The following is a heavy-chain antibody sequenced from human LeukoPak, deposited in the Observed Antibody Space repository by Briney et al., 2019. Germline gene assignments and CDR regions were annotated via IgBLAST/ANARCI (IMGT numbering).Heavy chain of an antibody. Sequence: GGSLRLSCAASGFTFSNYAMSWVRQAPGKGLVWVSRINSDGSSTSYADSVKGRFTISRDNAKNTLYLQMKSLRAEDTAVYYCARLVAGGRDWFDPWGQGTLVTVSS. CDR2: INSDGSST. CDR1: GFTFSNYA. D-gene: IGHD2-15*01. V-gene: IGHV3-74*01. J-gene: IGHJ5*02. CDR3: ARLVAGGRDWFDP.